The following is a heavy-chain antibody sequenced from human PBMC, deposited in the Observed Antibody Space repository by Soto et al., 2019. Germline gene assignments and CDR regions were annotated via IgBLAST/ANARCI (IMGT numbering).Heavy chain of an antibody. CDR1: GFTFSSYA. D-gene: IGHD6-19*01. CDR3: ARDSSGWYNFDS. Sequence: GGSLRLSCAASGFTFSSYAMDWVRQAPGKGLEWVTVISKDGTNKFCADSVKDRFTISRDNSKKTLYLQMSSLRVDDTAVYYCARDSSGWYNFDSWGRGTLVTV. CDR2: ISKDGTNK. J-gene: IGHJ4*02. V-gene: IGHV3-30*04.